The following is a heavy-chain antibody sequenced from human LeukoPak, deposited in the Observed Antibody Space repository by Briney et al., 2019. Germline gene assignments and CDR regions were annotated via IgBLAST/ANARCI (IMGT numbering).Heavy chain of an antibody. CDR1: GGSFSGYY. J-gene: IGHJ4*02. CDR3: ARRRSTPLKDYFDY. D-gene: IGHD2-2*01. CDR2: INHSGST. Sequence: SETLSLTCAVYGGSFSGYYWSWIRQPPGKGLEWIGEINHSGSTNYSPSLKSRVTISVDTSKNQFSLKLSSVTAADTAVYYCARRRSTPLKDYFDYWGQGTLVTVSS. V-gene: IGHV4-34*01.